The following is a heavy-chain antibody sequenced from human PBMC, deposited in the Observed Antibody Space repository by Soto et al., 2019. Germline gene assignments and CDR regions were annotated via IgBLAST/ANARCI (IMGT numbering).Heavy chain of an antibody. CDR3: ARDFSAATAYYYGMDV. V-gene: IGHV3-33*01. CDR2: IWYDGSNK. J-gene: IGHJ6*02. Sequence: GGSLRLSCAASGFTFSSYGMHWVRQAPGKGLEWVAVIWYDGSNKYYADSVKGRFTISRDNSKNTLYLQMNSLRAEDTAVYYCARDFSAATAYYYGMDVWGQGTTVTVSS. CDR1: GFTFSSYG. D-gene: IGHD2-15*01.